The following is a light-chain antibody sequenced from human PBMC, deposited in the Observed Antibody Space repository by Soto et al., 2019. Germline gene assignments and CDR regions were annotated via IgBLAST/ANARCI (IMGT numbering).Light chain of an antibody. CDR2: AAS. V-gene: IGKV1-39*01. CDR3: QQSYCTPRT. J-gene: IGKJ1*01. Sequence: DIQMTQSPSSLSASVGDRVTITSRASQSISIYLNWYQQKPGKAPKLLMYAASSLQSGVPSRFGGSGSGTDFTLTISSLQPEDFATYYCQQSYCTPRTFGQGTKVEIK. CDR1: QSISIY.